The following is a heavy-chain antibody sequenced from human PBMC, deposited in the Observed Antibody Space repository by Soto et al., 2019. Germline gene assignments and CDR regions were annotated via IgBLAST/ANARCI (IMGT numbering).Heavy chain of an antibody. CDR1: GGTFSSYA. CDR3: ARAPYYYDSSGYYSYNWFDP. Sequence: QVQLVQSGAEVKKPGSSVKVSCKASGGTFSSYAISWVRQAPGQGLEWMGGIIPIFGTANYAQKFQGRVTITADESTSKAYMGLSSLRSEDTAVYYCARAPYYYDSSGYYSYNWFDPWGQGTLVTVSS. V-gene: IGHV1-69*12. J-gene: IGHJ5*02. D-gene: IGHD3-22*01. CDR2: IIPIFGTA.